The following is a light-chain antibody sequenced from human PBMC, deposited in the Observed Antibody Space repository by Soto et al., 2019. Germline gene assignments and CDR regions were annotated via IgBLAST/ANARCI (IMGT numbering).Light chain of an antibody. V-gene: IGKV3-20*01. CDR2: GVS. J-gene: IGKJ2*02. Sequence: ETVLTQSPGTLSLSPGERATLSCRASQSVTNNYLAWDQQKPGQTPRLLIYGVSTRATGIPDRFSGSGSGTDFPLTISRLEPEDFAVYYCQQYDGSRTFGQGTKLE. CDR3: QQYDGSRT. CDR1: QSVTNNY.